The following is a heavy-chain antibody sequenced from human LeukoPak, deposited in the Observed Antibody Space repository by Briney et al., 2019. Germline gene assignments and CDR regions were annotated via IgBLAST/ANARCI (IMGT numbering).Heavy chain of an antibody. V-gene: IGHV3-23*01. CDR1: GFTFRSYA. Sequence: GGSLRLSCAASGFTFRSYAMSWVRQTPGKGLEWVSSISGGGGSTYYADSVKGRFTISRDNSKNTLYLQMSSLRAEDTAVYYCAKDGAGDGPDVFDIWGQGTMVTVFS. CDR3: AKDGAGDGPDVFDI. J-gene: IGHJ3*02. CDR2: ISGGGGST. D-gene: IGHD2-21*02.